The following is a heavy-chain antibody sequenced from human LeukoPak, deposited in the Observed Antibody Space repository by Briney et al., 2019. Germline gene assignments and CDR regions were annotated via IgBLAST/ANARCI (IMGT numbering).Heavy chain of an antibody. D-gene: IGHD2-2*01. CDR2: IYHSGST. CDR1: GYSISSGYY. V-gene: IGHV4-38-2*01. CDR3: ARHRTVVVPAAMDY. Sequence: SETLSLTCAVSGYSISSGYYWGSIRQPPEKGLEWIGSIYHSGSTYYNPSLKSRVTISVDTSKNQFSLKLSSVTAADTAVYYCARHRTVVVPAAMDYWGQGTLVTVSS. J-gene: IGHJ4*02.